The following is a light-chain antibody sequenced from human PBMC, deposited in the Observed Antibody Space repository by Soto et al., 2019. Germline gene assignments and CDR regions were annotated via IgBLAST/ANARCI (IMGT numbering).Light chain of an antibody. CDR1: SSDVGGYNY. J-gene: IGLJ1*01. CDR2: DVN. V-gene: IGLV2-14*03. CDR3: KSYTSSSTYV. Sequence: QCVLTQPASVSGSPGQSITISCTGTSSDVGGYNYVSWYQHNPGKAPKLMMYDVNNRPSGVSNRFSGSKSGNAASLTISGLQAEDEADYFCKSYTSSSTYVFGTGTKVTVL.